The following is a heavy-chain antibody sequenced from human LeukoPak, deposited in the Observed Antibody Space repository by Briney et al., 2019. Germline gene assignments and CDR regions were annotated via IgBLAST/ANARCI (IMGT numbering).Heavy chain of an antibody. CDR1: GGTFSSYA. J-gene: IGHJ4*02. V-gene: IGHV1-46*01. CDR2: INPSGGST. Sequence: ASVKVSCKASGGTFSSYAISWVRQAPGQGLEWMGIINPSGGSTSYAQKFQGRVTMTRDMSTSTVYMELSSLRSEDTAVYYCARVIRYCSGGSCYSGEDYYFDYWGQGTLVTVSS. D-gene: IGHD2-15*01. CDR3: ARVIRYCSGGSCYSGEDYYFDY.